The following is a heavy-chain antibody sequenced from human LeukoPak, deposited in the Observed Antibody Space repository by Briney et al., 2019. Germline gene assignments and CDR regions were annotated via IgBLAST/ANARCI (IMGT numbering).Heavy chain of an antibody. V-gene: IGHV1-2*02. D-gene: IGHD6-19*01. CDR1: GYTFSGYY. CDR2: INPNSGGT. CDR3: AGGSGWIDDAFDI. J-gene: IGHJ3*02. Sequence: ASVKVSCNASGYTFSGYYMHWVRQAPGQGLEWMGWINPNSGGTYYTQKFQGRVTMARDTSISTAYMELSSLRSDDTAVYYCAGGSGWIDDAFDIWGQGTMVTVSS.